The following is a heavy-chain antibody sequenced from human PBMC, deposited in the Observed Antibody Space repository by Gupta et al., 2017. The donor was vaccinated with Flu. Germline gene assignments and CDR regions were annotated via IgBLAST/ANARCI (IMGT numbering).Heavy chain of an antibody. J-gene: IGHJ3*01. V-gene: IGHV3-9*01. CDR2: ITWNSASI. CDR1: TFDDYA. Sequence: TFDDYAMHWVRLAPGKGLEWVSVITWNSASINYADPVKGRFTVSRDNARNSLHLQMNSLRPDDTAIYFCAKDIGDRRGLDFWGLGTMVTVSS. CDR3: AKDIGDRRGLDF. D-gene: IGHD3-22*01.